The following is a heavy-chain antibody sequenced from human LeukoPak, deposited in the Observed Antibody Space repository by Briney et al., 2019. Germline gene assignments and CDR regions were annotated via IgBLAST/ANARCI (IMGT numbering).Heavy chain of an antibody. J-gene: IGHJ4*02. CDR1: GFTFSSYG. D-gene: IGHD4-17*01. CDR3: AKDYGDGHFDY. Sequence: GGSLRLSCAASGFTFSSYGMHWVRQAPGKGLEWVAVISYDGSNKYYADSVKGRFTISRDNSKNTLYLQMNSLRAEDTAVYYCAKDYGDGHFDYWGQGTLVTVSS. CDR2: ISYDGSNK. V-gene: IGHV3-30*18.